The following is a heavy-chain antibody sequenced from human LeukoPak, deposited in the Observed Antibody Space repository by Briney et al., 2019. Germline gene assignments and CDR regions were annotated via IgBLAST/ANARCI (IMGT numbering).Heavy chain of an antibody. CDR2: INHSGST. CDR1: GGSFSGYY. V-gene: IGHV4-34*01. CDR3: ARGKNYYDSSVFPY. J-gene: IGHJ4*02. D-gene: IGHD3-22*01. Sequence: SETLSLTCAVYGGSFSGYYWSWIRQPPGRGLEWIGEINHSGSTNYNPSLKSRVTISVDTSKNQFSLKLSSVTAADTAVYYCARGKNYYDSSVFPYWGQGTLVTVSS.